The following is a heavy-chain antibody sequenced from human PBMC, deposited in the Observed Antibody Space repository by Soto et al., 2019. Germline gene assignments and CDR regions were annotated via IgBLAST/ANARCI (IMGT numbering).Heavy chain of an antibody. CDR1: GGSFSGYY. J-gene: IGHJ5*02. CDR3: ARGLYYDYVWGSYRHANWFDP. CDR2: INHSGST. V-gene: IGHV4-34*01. D-gene: IGHD3-16*02. Sequence: PWETLSLTCAVYGGSFSGYYWSWIRQPPGKGLEWIGEINHSGSTNYNPSLKSRVTISVDTSKNQFSLKLSSVTAADTAVYYCARGLYYDYVWGSYRHANWFDPWGQGTLVTVSS.